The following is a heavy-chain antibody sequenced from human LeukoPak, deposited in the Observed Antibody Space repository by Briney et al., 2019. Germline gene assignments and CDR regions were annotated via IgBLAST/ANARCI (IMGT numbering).Heavy chain of an antibody. Sequence: TSETLSLTCTVSGGSISSSNWWSWVRQPPGKGLEWIGEIYHSGSTNYNPSLRSRVTISVDKSKNQFSLKLSSVTAADTAVYYCARGTVTISYFDYWGQGRLVTVSS. CDR1: GGSISSSNW. J-gene: IGHJ4*02. CDR3: ARGTVTISYFDY. V-gene: IGHV4-4*02. D-gene: IGHD4-17*01. CDR2: IYHSGST.